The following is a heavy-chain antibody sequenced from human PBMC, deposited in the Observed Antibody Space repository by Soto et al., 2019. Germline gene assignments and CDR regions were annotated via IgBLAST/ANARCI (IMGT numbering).Heavy chain of an antibody. CDR2: IIPIFGTA. CDR1: GGTFSSYA. V-gene: IGHV1-69*06. Sequence: QVQLVQSGAEVKKPGSSVKVSCKASGGTFSSYAISWVRQAPGQGLEWMGGIIPIFGTANYAQKFQGRVTITAYKSTGTAYMELSSLRSEDTAVYYCARGAEGRPGPGSYYYYGMEVWGQGTTVAVSS. D-gene: IGHD3-16*01. J-gene: IGHJ6*02. CDR3: ARGAEGRPGPGSYYYYGMEV.